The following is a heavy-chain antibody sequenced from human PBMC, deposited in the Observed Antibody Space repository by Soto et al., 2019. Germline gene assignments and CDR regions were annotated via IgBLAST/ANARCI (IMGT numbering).Heavy chain of an antibody. CDR1: GCTFSSYA. CDR3: ARADCSGGSCYPRHFDH. Sequence: PGGPLRLSWAASGCTFSSYAMHWVRQAQGKGLEWVAVISYDGSNKYYADSVKGRFTISRDNSKNTLYLQMSSLRSEDTAVYYCARADCSGGSCYPRHFDHWGQGTLVTVSS. J-gene: IGHJ4*02. V-gene: IGHV3-30-3*01. CDR2: ISYDGSNK. D-gene: IGHD2-15*01.